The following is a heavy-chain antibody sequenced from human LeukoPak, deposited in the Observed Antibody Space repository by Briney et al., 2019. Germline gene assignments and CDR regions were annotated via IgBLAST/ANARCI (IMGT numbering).Heavy chain of an antibody. J-gene: IGHJ5*02. Sequence: SETLSLTCTVSGGSISSYYWSWIRQPPGKGLEWIGYIYYSGSTNYNPSLKSRVTISVDTSKNQFSLKLSSVTAADTAVYYCARVGITMVRDNWFDPWGQGTLVTVSS. CDR3: ARVGITMVRDNWFDP. CDR1: GGSISSYY. V-gene: IGHV4-59*01. CDR2: IYYSGST. D-gene: IGHD3-10*01.